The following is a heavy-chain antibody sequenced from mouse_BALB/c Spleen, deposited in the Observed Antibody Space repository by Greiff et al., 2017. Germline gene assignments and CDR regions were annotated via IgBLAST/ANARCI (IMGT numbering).Heavy chain of an antibody. CDR2: ISYSGST. CDR3: ARYDGYYVVAMDD. D-gene: IGHD2-3*01. V-gene: IGHV3-8*02. Sequence: DVHLVESGPSLVKPSQTLSLTCSVTGDSITSGYWNWIRKFPGNKLEYMGYISYSGSTYYNPSLKSRISITRDTSKNQYYLQLNSVTTEDTATYYCARYDGYYVVAMDDWGQGTSGTVSS. J-gene: IGHJ4*01. CDR1: GDSITSGY.